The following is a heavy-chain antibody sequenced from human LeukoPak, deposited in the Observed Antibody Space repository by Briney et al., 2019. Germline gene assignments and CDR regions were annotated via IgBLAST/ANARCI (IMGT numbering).Heavy chain of an antibody. V-gene: IGHV3-30*02. D-gene: IGHD2-2*01. Sequence: PGGSLRLSCAASGFTFSSYGMHWVRQAPGKGLEWVAFVRYDGSSKYYADSVKGRFTISRDNSKNMLYVQMNSLRAEDTAVYYCAKVPRSIVTVPAAIGFVYWGQGTLVTVSS. CDR1: GFTFSSYG. CDR2: VRYDGSSK. CDR3: AKVPRSIVTVPAAIGFVY. J-gene: IGHJ4*02.